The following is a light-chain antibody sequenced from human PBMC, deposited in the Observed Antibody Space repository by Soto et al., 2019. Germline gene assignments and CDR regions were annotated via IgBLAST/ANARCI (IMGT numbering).Light chain of an antibody. CDR2: DVS. V-gene: IGLV2-14*01. J-gene: IGLJ2*01. CDR1: SSDVGGYNY. Sequence: QSALTQPASVSGSPGQSITISCTGTSSDVGGYNYVSWYQQHPGKAPKLMIYDVSNRPSGVSNRFSGSKSGNTASLTISVLHAEDEADYCCSSYTGSRGSVLVGGGTKVTVL. CDR3: SSYTGSRGSVL.